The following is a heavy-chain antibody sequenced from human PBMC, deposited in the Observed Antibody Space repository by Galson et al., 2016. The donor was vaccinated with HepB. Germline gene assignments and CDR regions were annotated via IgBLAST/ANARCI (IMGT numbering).Heavy chain of an antibody. CDR2: TYWDDSK. Sequence: PALVKPTQTLTLTCTFSGFSLSTSGVGVAWIRQPPRKALEWLALTYWDDSKRYSPSPKSRLTITKDTSKNQVVLKMTNMDPVDTAPYYGSHSRLLLFEEPPLVWGQGTLVTVSS. CDR1: GFSLSTSGVG. J-gene: IGHJ4*02. V-gene: IGHV2-5*02. D-gene: IGHD3-10*01. CDR3: SHSRLLLFEEPPLV.